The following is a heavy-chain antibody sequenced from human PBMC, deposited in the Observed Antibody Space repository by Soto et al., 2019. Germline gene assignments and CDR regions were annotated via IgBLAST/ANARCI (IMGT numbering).Heavy chain of an antibody. CDR3: ARDRGYFDWLFSFDY. CDR2: IIPIFGTA. J-gene: IGHJ4*02. D-gene: IGHD3-9*01. CDR1: GGTFSSYA. Sequence: GASVKVSCKASGGTFSSYAISWVRQAPGQGLEWMGGIIPIFGTANYAQKFQGRVTITADKSTSTAYMELSSLRSEDTAVYYCARDRGYFDWLFSFDYWGQGTLVTVSS. V-gene: IGHV1-69*06.